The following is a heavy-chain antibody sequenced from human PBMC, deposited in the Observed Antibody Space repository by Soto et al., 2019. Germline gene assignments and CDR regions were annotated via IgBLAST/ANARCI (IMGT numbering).Heavy chain of an antibody. CDR1: GNTVPNYA. D-gene: IGHD1-26*01. J-gene: IGHJ4*02. Sequence: QVQLVQSGAELKKPVASVNVSCKASGNTVPNYAIHWVRQAPGQRLEWMGWINGGDGNTYYSEHFQGRVTFTRDTSAAKVYMQLSSVTSEGTAVYDCASADSGFSGSHYSDYFSYWGQGAQVNVTS. V-gene: IGHV1-3*01. CDR3: ASADSGFSGSHYSDYFSY. CDR2: INGGDGNT.